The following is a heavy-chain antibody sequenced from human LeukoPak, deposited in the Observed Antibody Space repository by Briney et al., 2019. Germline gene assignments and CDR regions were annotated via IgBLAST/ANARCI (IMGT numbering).Heavy chain of an antibody. Sequence: ASVKVSCKASGYTFTGYYMHWVRQAPGQGLEWMGWINPNSGGTNYAQKFQGRVTMTRDTSISTAYMELSRLRSDDTAVYYCARGYDLWSGYPNNWFDPWGQGTLVTVSS. D-gene: IGHD3-3*01. CDR3: ARGYDLWSGYPNNWFDP. J-gene: IGHJ5*02. CDR1: GYTFTGYY. V-gene: IGHV1-2*02. CDR2: INPNSGGT.